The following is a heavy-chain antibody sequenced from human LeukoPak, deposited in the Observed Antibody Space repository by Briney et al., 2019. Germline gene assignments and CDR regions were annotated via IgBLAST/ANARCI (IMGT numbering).Heavy chain of an antibody. CDR3: ASIDYGDPTGWFDP. V-gene: IGHV4-4*02. CDR1: GGSISSSNW. D-gene: IGHD4-17*01. Sequence: PSETLSLTCAVSGGSISSSNWWSWVRQPPGKGLEWIGEIYHSGSTNYNPSLKSRVTISVDKSKNQFSLKLSSVTAADTAVYYCASIDYGDPTGWFDPWGQGTLVTVPS. CDR2: IYHSGST. J-gene: IGHJ5*02.